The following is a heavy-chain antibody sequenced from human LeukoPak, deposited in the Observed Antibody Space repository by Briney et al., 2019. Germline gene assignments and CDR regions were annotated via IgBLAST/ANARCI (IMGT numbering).Heavy chain of an antibody. D-gene: IGHD5-24*01. V-gene: IGHV3-30*04. CDR1: GFTFSNYA. CDR2: ISYDGTNK. J-gene: IGHJ4*02. CDR3: ARQMATILDGILDY. Sequence: GRSLRLSCAASGFTFSNYAIHWVRQAPGKGLEWVSVISYDGTNKYYADSVKGRFTISRDNSKNTLHLQMNSLKTEDTALYYCARQMATILDGILDYWGQGTLVTVSS.